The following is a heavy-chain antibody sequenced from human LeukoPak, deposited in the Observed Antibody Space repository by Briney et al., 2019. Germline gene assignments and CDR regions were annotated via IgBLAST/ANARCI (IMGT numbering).Heavy chain of an antibody. CDR1: GGTFSSNA. J-gene: IGHJ3*02. CDR2: IIPIFGTA. D-gene: IGHD3-22*01. CDR3: ASSGYYYGAFDI. V-gene: IGHV1-69*13. Sequence: AASVKVSCKASGGTFSSNAISWVRQAPGQGLEWMGGIIPIFGTANYAQKFQGRVTITADESTSTAYMELSSLRSEDTAVYYCASSGYYYGAFDIWGQGTMVTVSS.